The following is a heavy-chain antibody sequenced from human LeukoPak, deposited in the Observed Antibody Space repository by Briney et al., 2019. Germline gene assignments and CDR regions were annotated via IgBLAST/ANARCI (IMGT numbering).Heavy chain of an antibody. CDR1: GYTFTGYY. CDR3: ARNFDMRGFDP. D-gene: IGHD3-9*01. CDR2: INSDSGFT. V-gene: IGHV1-2*02. J-gene: IGHJ5*02. Sequence: GASVKVSCKASGYTFTGYYMNWVRQAPGQGLEWMGWINSDSGFTKYAQRFQGRVTMTRDTSITTVYMDLTTLTSDDTAVYYCARNFDMRGFDPWGQGTLVTVSS.